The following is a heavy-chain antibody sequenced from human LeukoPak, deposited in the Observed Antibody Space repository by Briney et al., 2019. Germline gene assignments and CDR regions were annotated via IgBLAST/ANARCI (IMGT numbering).Heavy chain of an antibody. Sequence: GESLKISCKGSGYSFTSYWIGWVRQMPGKGLEWMAIIYPGDSDTRYSPSFQGQVTISADKSISTACLQWSSLKASVTAMYYCACSPPYYYDSSGYYQVTCGQETLVTVSS. CDR2: IYPGDSDT. CDR1: GYSFTSYW. CDR3: ACSPPYYYDSSGYYQVT. D-gene: IGHD3-22*01. V-gene: IGHV5-51*03. J-gene: IGHJ5*02.